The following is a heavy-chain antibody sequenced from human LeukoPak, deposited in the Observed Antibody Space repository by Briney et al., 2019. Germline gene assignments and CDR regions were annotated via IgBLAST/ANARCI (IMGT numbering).Heavy chain of an antibody. CDR3: ARDHLYCSGGSCYFDY. V-gene: IGHV3-72*01. Sequence: PGGSLRLSCAASGFTFSDHYMDWVRQAPGKGLEWVGRSRNKPKRYTTEYAASVKGRFTISRDNAKNSLYLQMNSLRAEDTAVYYCARDHLYCSGGSCYFDYWGQGTLVTVSS. CDR2: SRNKPKRYTT. J-gene: IGHJ4*02. D-gene: IGHD2-15*01. CDR1: GFTFSDHY.